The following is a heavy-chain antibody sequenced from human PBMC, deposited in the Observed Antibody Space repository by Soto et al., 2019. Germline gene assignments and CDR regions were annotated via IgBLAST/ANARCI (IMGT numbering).Heavy chain of an antibody. CDR3: ATHTRDGSNDEYYFDY. J-gene: IGHJ4*02. D-gene: IGHD2-8*01. Sequence: EVQLVESGGGLVQPGGSLTLSCAASGFTFSGSAMLWVRQASGKGLEWVGRIRNKTNSHATEYPASVKGRFTISRDDSKNTAYLQMNSLKAEDTAVYYCATHTRDGSNDEYYFDYWGRGTLVTVSS. CDR1: GFTFSGSA. CDR2: IRNKTNSHAT. V-gene: IGHV3-73*02.